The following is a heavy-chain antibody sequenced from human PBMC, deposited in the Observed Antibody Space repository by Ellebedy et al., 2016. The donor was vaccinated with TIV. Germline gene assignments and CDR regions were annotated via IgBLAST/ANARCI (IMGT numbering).Heavy chain of an antibody. D-gene: IGHD1-26*01. J-gene: IGHJ4*02. CDR1: GGSIGAYY. V-gene: IGHV3-30-3*01. CDR3: ARDISGSYYADY. CDR2: ISYDGSRR. Sequence: PSETLSLTCTVSGGSIGAYYWSWVRRAPGKGLEWVTFISYDGSRRYYADSVKGRFTLSRDNSKNTLDLQMNSLRAEDTAVYYWARDISGSYYADYWGQGTLVTVSS.